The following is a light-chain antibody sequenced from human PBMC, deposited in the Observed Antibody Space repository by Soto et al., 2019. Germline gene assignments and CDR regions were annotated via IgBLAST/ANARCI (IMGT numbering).Light chain of an antibody. CDR2: GAS. CDR3: QQYNNWPPWT. Sequence: IVMTQSPATLSVSPGERATLSCRASQSVSSNLAWYQQKPGQAPRLLIYGASTRATGIPARFSGSGSGTEFTLTISSLQSEDFAVYYGQQYNNWPPWTFGQGTKVDIK. V-gene: IGKV3-15*01. J-gene: IGKJ1*01. CDR1: QSVSSN.